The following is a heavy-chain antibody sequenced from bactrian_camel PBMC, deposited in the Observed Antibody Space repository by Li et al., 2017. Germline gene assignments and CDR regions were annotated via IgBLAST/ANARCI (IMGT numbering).Heavy chain of an antibody. J-gene: IGHJ6*01. CDR3: AARPISTRDCVAGGTAEFGY. D-gene: IGHD1*01. Sequence: HVQLVESGGGSVQAGGSLRLSCEASGGTYSHYRPYCMAWFRQPPGKSREGVAAIDTRGSVTVADSVKGRFSISKDNAGSTLYLQMNDLRPEDTAMYFCAARPISTRDCVAGGTAEFGYWGQGTQVTVS. CDR1: GGTYSHYRPYC. CDR2: IDTRGSV. V-gene: IGHV3S57*01.